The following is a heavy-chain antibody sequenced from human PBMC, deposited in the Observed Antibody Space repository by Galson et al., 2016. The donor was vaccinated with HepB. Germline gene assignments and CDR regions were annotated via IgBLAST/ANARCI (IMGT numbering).Heavy chain of an antibody. CDR3: TKESNIWSPVQYFQH. J-gene: IGHJ1*01. CDR1: GFKFVNFG. CDR2: ISGSGTSI. V-gene: IGHV3-23*01. Sequence: SLRLSCATSGFKFVNFGMSWVRQVPGKGLEFVALISGSGTSIYYADSVRGRFSVSRDSSKNTLHLEMNSLRADDTARYYCTKESNIWSPVQYFQHWGQGTLVTVSS. D-gene: IGHD2-8*02.